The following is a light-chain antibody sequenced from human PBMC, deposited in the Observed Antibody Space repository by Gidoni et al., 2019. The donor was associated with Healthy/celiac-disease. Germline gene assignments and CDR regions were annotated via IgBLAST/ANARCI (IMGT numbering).Light chain of an antibody. V-gene: IGLV1-40*01. CDR3: QSYDSTHVV. Sequence: QSVLTQPPSVSGAPGQRVTISCTGSSSNIGSGYDVHWYQQLPGTAPKLLISGNSTRPSGVPDRFSGSKSGTSASLAITGLQAEDEADYYCQSYDSTHVVFGGGTKLTVL. CDR1: SSNIGSGYD. J-gene: IGLJ2*01. CDR2: GNS.